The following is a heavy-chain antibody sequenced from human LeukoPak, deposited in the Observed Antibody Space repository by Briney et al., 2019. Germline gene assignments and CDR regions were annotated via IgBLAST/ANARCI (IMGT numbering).Heavy chain of an antibody. V-gene: IGHV3-48*01. D-gene: IGHD3-22*01. CDR3: AKDAPYYYDSSGYGGAFDI. CDR1: GFTFSSYS. J-gene: IGHJ3*02. Sequence: GGSLRLSCAASGFTFSSYSMNWVRQAPGKGLEWVSYISSSSSTIYYADSVKGRFTISRDNAKNSLYLRMNSLRAEDTAVYYCAKDAPYYYDSSGYGGAFDIWGQGTMVTVSS. CDR2: ISSSSSTI.